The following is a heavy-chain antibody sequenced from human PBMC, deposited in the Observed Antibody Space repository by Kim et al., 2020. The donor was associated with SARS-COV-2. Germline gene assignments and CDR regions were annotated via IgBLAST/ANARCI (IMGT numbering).Heavy chain of an antibody. CDR3: ARVDILTTWGAPGPHNDY. CDR1: GYTFTSYG. Sequence: ASVKVSCKASGYTFTSYGISWVRQAPGQGLEWMGWISAYNGNTNYAQKLQGRVTMTTDTSTSTAYMELRSLRSDDTAVYYCARVDILTTWGAPGPHNDYWGQGTLVTVSS. J-gene: IGHJ4*02. D-gene: IGHD3-9*01. V-gene: IGHV1-18*01. CDR2: ISAYNGNT.